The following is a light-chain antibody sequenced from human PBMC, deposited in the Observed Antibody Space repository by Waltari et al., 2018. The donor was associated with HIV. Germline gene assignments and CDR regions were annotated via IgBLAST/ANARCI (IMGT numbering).Light chain of an antibody. V-gene: IGLV1-44*01. CDR2: SNN. CDR1: TSNIGGNT. J-gene: IGLJ1*01. Sequence: QSVLAQPPSASGTPGQRVTISCSGSTSNIGGNTVSWYHQLPGTAPKLLIYSNNRLPSGVPGRFSGSTSGTVASLVISGLQSEDEADYYCAAWDDSLKGGAFGPGTKVTVL. CDR3: AAWDDSLKGGA.